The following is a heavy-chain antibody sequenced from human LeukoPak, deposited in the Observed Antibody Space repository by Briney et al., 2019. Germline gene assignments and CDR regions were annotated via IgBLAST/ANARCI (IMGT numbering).Heavy chain of an antibody. CDR3: ARETGSGYGVGY. CDR2: IYYRGIT. CDR1: GDSISGTSHF. D-gene: IGHD3-22*01. J-gene: IGHJ4*02. Sequence: SETLSLTCTVSGDSISGTSHFWDWLRQAPGKGLEWIGNIYYRGITYYNPSLKSRVTISVDTSKNQFSLNLTSVTAADTAVYYCARETGSGYGVGYWGRGTLVTVSS. V-gene: IGHV4-39*07.